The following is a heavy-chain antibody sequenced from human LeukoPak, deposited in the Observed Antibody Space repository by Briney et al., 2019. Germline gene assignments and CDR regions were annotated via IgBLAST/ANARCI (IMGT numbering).Heavy chain of an antibody. J-gene: IGHJ4*02. CDR2: IYYSGST. CDR1: GGSVSGYY. Sequence: SETLSLTCTVSGGSVSGYYWSWIRQPPGKGPEWIGYIYYSGSTNYNPSLKSRVTISVDTSKNQFSLKMNSVTAADTAVYYCARLASSGWSHCDYWGQGTLVTVSS. D-gene: IGHD6-19*01. V-gene: IGHV4-59*08. CDR3: ARLASSGWSHCDY.